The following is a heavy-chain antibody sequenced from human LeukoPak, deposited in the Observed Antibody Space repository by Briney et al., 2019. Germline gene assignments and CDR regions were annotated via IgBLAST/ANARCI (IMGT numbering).Heavy chain of an antibody. V-gene: IGHV3-9*01. J-gene: IGHJ5*02. Sequence: SLRLPCAASGFTFDGYAMHWVRQAPGKGLEWVSGISWSSGTINYRDSVKGRFTISRDNVKNSLYLQMNSLKPEDTALYYCVKESFSTSWYGWFDPWGQGTLVTVSS. CDR2: ISWSSGTI. D-gene: IGHD6-13*01. CDR1: GFTFDGYA. CDR3: VKESFSTSWYGWFDP.